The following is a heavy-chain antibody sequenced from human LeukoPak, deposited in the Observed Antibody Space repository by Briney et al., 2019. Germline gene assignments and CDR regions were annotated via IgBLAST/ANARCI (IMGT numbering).Heavy chain of an antibody. CDR2: ISAGGSQI. CDR3: ASLINIVVVIAILLAWFDP. V-gene: IGHV3-23*01. CDR1: GFTFRSYA. D-gene: IGHD2-21*01. J-gene: IGHJ5*02. Sequence: PGGSLRLSCAASGFTFRSYAMNWVRQAPGKGLEWVSAISAGGSQIFYGASVKGRFTTSRDNSKNTLYLQMNSLRAEDTAVYYCASLINIVVVIAILLAWFDPWGQGTLVTVSS.